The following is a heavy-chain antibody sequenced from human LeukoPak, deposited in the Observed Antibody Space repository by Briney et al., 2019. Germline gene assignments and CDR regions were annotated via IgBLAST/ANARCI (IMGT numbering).Heavy chain of an antibody. CDR1: GGSISSYY. D-gene: IGHD1-26*01. CDR2: IYYSGST. Sequence: PSETLSLTCTVSGGSISSYYWSWIRQPPGKGLEWIGYIYYSGSTNYNPSLKSRVTISVDTSKNQFSLKLASVTAADTAVYYCARGGGFGSPPGFWGQGALVTVSS. V-gene: IGHV4-59*01. J-gene: IGHJ4*02. CDR3: ARGGGFGSPPGF.